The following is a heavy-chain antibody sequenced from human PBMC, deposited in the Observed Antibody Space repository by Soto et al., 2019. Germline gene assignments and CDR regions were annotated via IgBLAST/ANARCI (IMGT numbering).Heavy chain of an antibody. Sequence: AGGSLRLSCAASGFTFSSYAMSWVRQAPGKGLEWVSGISGSGGSTYYADSVQGRFAISRDNSKNTLYLQMNSLRAEDTAVYYCAKGYSSSWYFFDYWGQGTLVTVSS. CDR2: ISGSGGST. V-gene: IGHV3-23*01. D-gene: IGHD6-13*01. CDR1: GFTFSSYA. CDR3: AKGYSSSWYFFDY. J-gene: IGHJ4*02.